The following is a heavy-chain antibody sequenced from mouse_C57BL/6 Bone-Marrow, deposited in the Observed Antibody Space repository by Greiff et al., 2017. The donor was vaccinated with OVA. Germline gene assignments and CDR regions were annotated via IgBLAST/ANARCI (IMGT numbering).Heavy chain of an antibody. V-gene: IGHV1-81*01. CDR1: GYTFTSYG. J-gene: IGHJ2*01. D-gene: IGHD1-1*01. CDR3: AREREFITTVVEGY. Sequence: QVQLKQSGAELARPGASVTLSCKASGYTFTSYGISWVKQRTGQGLEWIGEIYPRSGNTYYNEKFKGKATLTADKSSSTAYMELRSLTSEDSAVYFCAREREFITTVVEGYWGQGTTLTVSS. CDR2: IYPRSGNT.